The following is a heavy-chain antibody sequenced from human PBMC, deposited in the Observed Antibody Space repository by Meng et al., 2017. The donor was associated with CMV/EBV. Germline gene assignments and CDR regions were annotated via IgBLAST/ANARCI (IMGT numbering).Heavy chain of an antibody. CDR1: GFTFSSYG. J-gene: IGHJ6*02. V-gene: IGHV3-30*02. CDR3: AKPIRFLEWLNGMDV. Sequence: GESLKISCAASGFTFSSYGMHWVRKAPGKGLEWVAFIRYDGSNKYYADSVKGRFTISRDNSKNTLYLQMNSLRAEDTAVYYCAKPIRFLEWLNGMDVWGQGTTVTVSS. D-gene: IGHD3-3*01. CDR2: IRYDGSNK.